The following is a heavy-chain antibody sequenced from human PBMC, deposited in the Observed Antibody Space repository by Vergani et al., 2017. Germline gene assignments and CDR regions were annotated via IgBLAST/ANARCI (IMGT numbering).Heavy chain of an antibody. CDR1: GGTFSSYA. J-gene: IGHJ4*02. V-gene: IGHV1-2*02. CDR2: INPNSGGT. Sequence: VQLVESGAEVKKPGSSVKVSCKASGGTFSSYAISWVRQAPGQGLEWMGWINPNSGGTNYAQKFQGRVTMTRDTSISTAYMELSRLRSDDTAVYYCARVWYSYGHFDYWGQGTLVTVSS. CDR3: ARVWYSYGHFDY. D-gene: IGHD5-18*01.